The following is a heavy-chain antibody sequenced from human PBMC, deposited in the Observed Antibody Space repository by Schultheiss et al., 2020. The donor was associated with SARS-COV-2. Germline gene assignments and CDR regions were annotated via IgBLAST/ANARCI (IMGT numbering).Heavy chain of an antibody. CDR1: GGSISSGDYY. CDR3: ARGKLTSSGWYLGEDY. Sequence: SETLSLTCTVSGGSISSGDYYWSWIRQPPGKGLEWIGYIYYSGSTNYNPSLKSRVTISVDTSKNQFSLKLSSVTAADTAVYYCARGKLTSSGWYLGEDYWGQGTLVTVSS. D-gene: IGHD6-19*01. CDR2: IYYSGST. V-gene: IGHV4-61*08. J-gene: IGHJ4*02.